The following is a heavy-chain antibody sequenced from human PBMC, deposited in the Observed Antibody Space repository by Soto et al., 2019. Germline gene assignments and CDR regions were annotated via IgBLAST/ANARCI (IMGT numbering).Heavy chain of an antibody. Sequence: ASVKVSCKASGYTFTSYGISWVRQAPGQGLEWMGWISAYNGNTNYAQKLQGRVTMTTDTSTSTAYMELRSLRSGDTAVYYCARASVVVITSAPYYFDYWGQGTLVTVSS. CDR2: ISAYNGNT. D-gene: IGHD3-22*01. CDR1: GYTFTSYG. J-gene: IGHJ4*02. CDR3: ARASVVVITSAPYYFDY. V-gene: IGHV1-18*04.